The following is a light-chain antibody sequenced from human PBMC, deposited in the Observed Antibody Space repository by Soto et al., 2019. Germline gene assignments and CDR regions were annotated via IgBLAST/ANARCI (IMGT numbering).Light chain of an antibody. CDR2: DTS. Sequence: EIVMTQSPGTLSVSPGESATLSCRASQSVSSNLAWYQQKPGQAPRLLIYDTSTRATGVPARFSGSGSGTEFTLTISRLQSEDFAVYYCQQYNNWPLPFGQGTKLEIK. V-gene: IGKV3-15*01. J-gene: IGKJ2*01. CDR3: QQYNNWPLP. CDR1: QSVSSN.